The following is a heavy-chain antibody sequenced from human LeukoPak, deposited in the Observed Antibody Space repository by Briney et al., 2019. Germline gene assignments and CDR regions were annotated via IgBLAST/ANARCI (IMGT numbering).Heavy chain of an antibody. CDR3: ARDGGRPGDSETGDTYYFDY. D-gene: IGHD7-27*01. V-gene: IGHV3-30-3*01. CDR1: GFTFSSYA. CDR2: ISYDGSNK. J-gene: IGHJ4*02. Sequence: PGRSLRLSCAASGFTFSSYAMHWVRQAPGKGLEWVAVISYDGSNKYYADSVKGRFTISRDNSKNTLYLQMNSLRAEDTAVYYCARDGGRPGDSETGDTYYFDYWGQGTLVTVSS.